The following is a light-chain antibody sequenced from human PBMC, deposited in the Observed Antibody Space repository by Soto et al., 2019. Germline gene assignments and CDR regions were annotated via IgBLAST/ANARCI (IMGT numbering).Light chain of an antibody. CDR3: QQRSSLFT. CDR1: QSVGTW. J-gene: IGKJ3*01. V-gene: IGKV3-11*01. CDR2: DAS. Sequence: TQSPSTLSASVGGRVTITCRASQSVGTWVAWYQQKPGQAPRLLIYDASNRATGIPARFSGSGSGTDFTLTISSLEPEDFAVYYCQQRSSLFTFGPGTKVDIK.